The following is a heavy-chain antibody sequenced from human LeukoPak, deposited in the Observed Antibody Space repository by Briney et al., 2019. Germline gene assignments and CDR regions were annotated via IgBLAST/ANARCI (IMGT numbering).Heavy chain of an antibody. J-gene: IGHJ4*02. CDR1: GFTFSSYA. Sequence: GRSLRLSCAASGFTFSSYAMHWVRQAPGKGLEWVAVISYDGSNKYCADSVKGRFTISRDNSKNTLYLQMNSLRAEDTAVYYCASDSSGWYYWGQGTLVTVSS. CDR2: ISYDGSNK. D-gene: IGHD6-19*01. CDR3: ASDSSGWYY. V-gene: IGHV3-30-3*01.